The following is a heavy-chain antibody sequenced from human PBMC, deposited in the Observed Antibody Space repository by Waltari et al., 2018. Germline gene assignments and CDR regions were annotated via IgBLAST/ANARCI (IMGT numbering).Heavy chain of an antibody. V-gene: IGHV4-34*01. J-gene: IGHJ6*02. CDR2: INHSGST. CDR3: ARRGHYYGSGSYSIYYYYGMDV. D-gene: IGHD3-10*01. CDR1: GGSFSGYY. Sequence: QVQLQQWGAGLLKPSETLSLTCAVYGGSFSGYYWSWIRQPPGEGLEWIGEINHSGSTNYNPSLKSRVTISVDTSKNQFSLKLSSVTAADTAVYYCARRGHYYGSGSYSIYYYYGMDVWGQGTTVTVSS.